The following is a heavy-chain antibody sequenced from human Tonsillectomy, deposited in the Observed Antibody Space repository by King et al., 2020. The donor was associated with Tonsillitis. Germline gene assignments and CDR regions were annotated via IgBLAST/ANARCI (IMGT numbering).Heavy chain of an antibody. CDR3: ARTLSMGAFDI. J-gene: IGHJ3*02. Sequence: VQLVESGAEVRHPGESLKISCKGSGYIFTSYWIGRVRQMPGKGLEWMWIIYPGDSDTRFSPSFQAHVTISADKSITTAYLQWSSLKASDTAMYYCARTLSMGAFDIWGQGTMVTVSS. D-gene: IGHD2-8*01. V-gene: IGHV5-51*03. CDR1: GYIFTSYW. CDR2: IYPGDSDT.